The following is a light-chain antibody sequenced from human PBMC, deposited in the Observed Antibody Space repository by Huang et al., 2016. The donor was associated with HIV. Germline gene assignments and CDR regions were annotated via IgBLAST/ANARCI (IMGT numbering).Light chain of an antibody. Sequence: DIQMTQSPSSLSASVGDRVTITCRASQGISNYLAWYQQKPGKVPKRLIYAASTLQSGGPSRVSGSGSGTDFTLTISSLQPEDVATYYCQKYNSAPDITFGPGTKVDIK. V-gene: IGKV1-27*01. J-gene: IGKJ3*01. CDR2: AAS. CDR3: QKYNSAPDIT. CDR1: QGISNY.